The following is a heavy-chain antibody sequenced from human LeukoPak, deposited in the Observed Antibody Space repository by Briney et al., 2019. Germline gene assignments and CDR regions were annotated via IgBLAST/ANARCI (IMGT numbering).Heavy chain of an antibody. D-gene: IGHD3-22*01. V-gene: IGHV3-48*02. J-gene: IGHJ4*02. CDR2: ISSSSSTI. Sequence: PGGSLRLSCAASGFTFSSYSMNWVRQAPGKRLEWVSNISSSSSTIYYADSVKGRFTISRDDAKISLDLQMNSLRDEDTAVYYCAREGDSSGPSVGLDYWGQGTLVTVSS. CDR3: AREGDSSGPSVGLDY. CDR1: GFTFSSYS.